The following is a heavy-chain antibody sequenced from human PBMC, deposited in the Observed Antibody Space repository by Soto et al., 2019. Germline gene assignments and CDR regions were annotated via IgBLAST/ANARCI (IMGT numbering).Heavy chain of an antibody. V-gene: IGHV4-34*01. CDR3: ACSTNLEWFDP. CDR1: GGSFSGYY. CDR2: INHSGST. Sequence: SETLSLTCAVYGGSFSGYYWSWIRQPPGKGLEWIGEINHSGSTNYNPSLKSRVTISVDTSKNQFSLKLSSVTAADTAVYYCACSTNLEWFDPWGRGTLVIVSS. D-gene: IGHD2-8*01. J-gene: IGHJ5*02.